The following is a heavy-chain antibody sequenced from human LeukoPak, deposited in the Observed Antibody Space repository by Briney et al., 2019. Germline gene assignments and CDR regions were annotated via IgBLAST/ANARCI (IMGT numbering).Heavy chain of an antibody. V-gene: IGHV1-18*01. CDR1: GYTFTSYG. D-gene: IGHD2-2*02. CDR3: ASGMVYCSSTSCYTGFDY. Sequence: GASVKVSCKASGYTFTSYGISWVRQAPGQGLEWMGWISAYNGNTNYAQKLQGRVTMTTDTSTSTAYMELRSLRSDDTAVYYCASGMVYCSSTSCYTGFDYWGQGTLVTVSS. J-gene: IGHJ4*02. CDR2: ISAYNGNT.